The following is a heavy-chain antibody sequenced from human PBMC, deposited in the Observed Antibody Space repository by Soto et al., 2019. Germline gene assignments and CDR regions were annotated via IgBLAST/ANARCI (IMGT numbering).Heavy chain of an antibody. V-gene: IGHV4-59*01. D-gene: IGHD1-1*01. CDR3: ARAVETRGTWYDP. Sequence: SETLSLTCTVSCGSISSYYWSWIRQPPGRGLEWIGDIYYSGTTNYNPSLKSRITMSVGTSKNQFSLKLSSVTAADTAVYYCARAVETRGTWYDPSGQRTLVNVST. CDR2: IYYSGTT. J-gene: IGHJ5*02. CDR1: CGSISSYY.